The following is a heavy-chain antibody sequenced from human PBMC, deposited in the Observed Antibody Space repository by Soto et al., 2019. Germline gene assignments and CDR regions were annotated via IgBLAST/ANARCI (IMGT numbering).Heavy chain of an antibody. Sequence: GGSLRLSCAASGFTFSSYSMNWVRQAPGKGLEWVSAISSSSGYIYYADSVKGRFTISRDNAKNSLYLQMNSLRAEDTAVYYCARDSAGATDYWGQGPRVTVSS. V-gene: IGHV3-21*01. D-gene: IGHD1-26*01. CDR2: ISSSSGYI. CDR3: ARDSAGATDY. CDR1: GFTFSSYS. J-gene: IGHJ4*02.